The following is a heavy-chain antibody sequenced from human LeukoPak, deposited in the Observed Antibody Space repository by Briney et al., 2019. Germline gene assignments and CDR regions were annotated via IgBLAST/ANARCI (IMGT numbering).Heavy chain of an antibody. D-gene: IGHD5-12*01. V-gene: IGHV4-39*07. CDR2: IYYSGST. J-gene: IGHJ4*02. Sequence: SETLSLTCTVSGASISSSSYYWGWIRQPPGKGLGWIGSIYYSGSTYYNPPLMSRLTISVDTSKNPSSLKLSSVTAADTAVYYCARIGYSGYESYWGQGTLVTVSS. CDR3: ARIGYSGYESY. CDR1: GASISSSSYY.